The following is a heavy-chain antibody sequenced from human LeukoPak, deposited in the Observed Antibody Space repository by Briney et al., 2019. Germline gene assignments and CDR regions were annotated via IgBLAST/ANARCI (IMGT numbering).Heavy chain of an antibody. J-gene: IGHJ4*02. V-gene: IGHV1-2*02. CDR3: ARASLDGSYYFDY. CDR1: GYTFTGYY. D-gene: IGHD5-24*01. Sequence: ASVKVPCKASGYTFTGYYMHWVRQAPGQGLEWMGWINPNSGGTNYAQKFQGRVTMTRDTSISTAYMELSRLRSDDTAVYYCARASLDGSYYFDYWGQGTLVTVSS. CDR2: INPNSGGT.